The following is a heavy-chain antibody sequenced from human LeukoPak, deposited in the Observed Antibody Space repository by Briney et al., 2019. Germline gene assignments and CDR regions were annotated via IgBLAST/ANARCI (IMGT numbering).Heavy chain of an antibody. Sequence: GASVKVSCTASGYTFTTYYMHWVRQAPGQGLEWMGWINPNSGGTNYAQRFQGWVTMTRDTSISTVYMELSSLKSDDTAVYYCARGRYSYAYDYWGQGTLVTVSS. CDR3: ARGRYSYAYDY. CDR1: GYTFTTYY. CDR2: INPNSGGT. V-gene: IGHV1-2*04. D-gene: IGHD5-18*01. J-gene: IGHJ4*02.